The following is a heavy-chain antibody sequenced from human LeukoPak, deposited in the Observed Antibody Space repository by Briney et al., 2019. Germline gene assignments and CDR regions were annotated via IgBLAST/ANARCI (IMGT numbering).Heavy chain of an antibody. J-gene: IGHJ3*02. CDR1: GGTFSSYA. Sequence: SVKDSCKASGGTFSSYAISWVRQAPGQGLEWMGGIIPIFGTANYAQKFQGRVTLTADDFTGTASMELSSLRPEDTAVYYCARGSPYSSGYFGDAFDIWGQGTMVTVSS. V-gene: IGHV1-69*13. CDR2: IIPIFGTA. D-gene: IGHD3-22*01. CDR3: ARGSPYSSGYFGDAFDI.